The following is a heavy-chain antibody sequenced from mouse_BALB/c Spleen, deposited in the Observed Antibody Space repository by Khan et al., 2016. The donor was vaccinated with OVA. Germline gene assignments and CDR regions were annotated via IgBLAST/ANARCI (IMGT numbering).Heavy chain of an antibody. Sequence: EVELVESGGDLVKPGGSLKLSCAASGFTFSSYSMSWVRQTPDKRLEWVATISSDGDYTYYPESVKGRFTIYSDHAKNTLFLQMSSLKSEDTAMYYCASHLTGAFAYWGQGTLVTVSA. CDR2: ISSDGDYT. V-gene: IGHV5-6*01. D-gene: IGHD4-1*01. CDR1: GFTFSSYS. CDR3: ASHLTGAFAY. J-gene: IGHJ3*01.